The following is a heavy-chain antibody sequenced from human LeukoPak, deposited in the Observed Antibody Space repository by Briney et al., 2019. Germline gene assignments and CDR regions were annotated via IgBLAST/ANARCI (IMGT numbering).Heavy chain of an antibody. D-gene: IGHD4-11*01. CDR1: GVSLRGYY. Sequence: SETLSLTCAVYGVSLRGYYWSWIRQSPEKGLEWIGEVNHEGDSIYSPSLKSRLTVSVDMSKNQFSLNLRSVTAADTAVYFCARGSNYVSDYYFDVWGKGTTVIVSS. CDR3: ARGSNYVSDYYFDV. J-gene: IGHJ6*03. CDR2: VNHEGDS. V-gene: IGHV4-34*01.